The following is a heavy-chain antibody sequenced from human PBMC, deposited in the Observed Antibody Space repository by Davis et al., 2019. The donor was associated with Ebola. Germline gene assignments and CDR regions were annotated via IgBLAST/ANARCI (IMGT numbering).Heavy chain of an antibody. CDR3: VREYRVVQWLTDF. V-gene: IGHV3-20*01. D-gene: IGHD6-19*01. CDR2: ITWSGGAT. Sequence: GESLKISCAASGFPFGDYGMSWVRQAPGKGLEWVSGITWSGGATGYGDSVKGRFTISRDNAKKSLYLEMNSLRVEDTAFYHCVREYRVVQWLTDFWGQGTLVTVSS. J-gene: IGHJ4*02. CDR1: GFPFGDYG.